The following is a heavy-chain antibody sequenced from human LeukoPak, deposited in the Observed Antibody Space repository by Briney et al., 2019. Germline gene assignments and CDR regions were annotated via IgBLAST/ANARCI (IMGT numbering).Heavy chain of an antibody. Sequence: SETLSLTCTVSGGSISSYYWGWIRQPPGKVLEWIGYIYYSGSTNYNPSLKSRVTISVDTSKNQFSLKLRSVTAADTAVYYCARVTGYVIEDYFDYWGQGTLVTVSS. CDR3: ARVTGYVIEDYFDY. D-gene: IGHD3-22*01. CDR2: IYYSGST. V-gene: IGHV4-59*01. J-gene: IGHJ4*02. CDR1: GGSISSYY.